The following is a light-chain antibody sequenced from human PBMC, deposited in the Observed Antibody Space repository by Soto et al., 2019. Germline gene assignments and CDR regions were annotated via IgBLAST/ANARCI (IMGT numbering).Light chain of an antibody. CDR3: LQYGGSPLFS. J-gene: IGKJ3*01. Sequence: EIVLTQSPGTLSLSPGETATLSCRASQNVITTYMSWYQQKLGQAPRLLIYATSQREGGIPDRFTGSGSGTDFTLTISRLEPEDFAVYYCLQYGGSPLFSFGPGTKVEIK. V-gene: IGKV3-20*01. CDR2: ATS. CDR1: QNVITTY.